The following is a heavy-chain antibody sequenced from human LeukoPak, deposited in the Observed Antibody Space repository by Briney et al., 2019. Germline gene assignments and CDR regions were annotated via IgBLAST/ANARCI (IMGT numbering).Heavy chain of an antibody. V-gene: IGHV3-21*01. Sequence: GGSLRLSCAASGFTFSSYTMNWVRLAPWKGLEWVSPISGSNIYKYYADSVKGRFTISRDNAKNSLYLQMNSLRAEDTAVYYCANSRYDSSGYYGIIGYWGQGTLVTVSS. CDR1: GFTFSSYT. J-gene: IGHJ4*02. CDR2: ISGSNIYK. CDR3: ANSRYDSSGYYGIIGY. D-gene: IGHD3-22*01.